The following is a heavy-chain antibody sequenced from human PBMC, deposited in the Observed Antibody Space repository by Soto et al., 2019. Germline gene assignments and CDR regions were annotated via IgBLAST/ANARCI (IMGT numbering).Heavy chain of an antibody. J-gene: IGHJ3*02. CDR3: ARHLSAADAFYI. CDR1: GGSVSSSSYY. Sequence: PSETLSLTCTVSGGSVSSSSYYWGWVRQPPGKGLEWIGSVYYSGSTYYNPSLKSRVTISVDKSKNQFSLKLSSVSAADTAVYYCARHLSAADAFYICGQGTMVPVSS. D-gene: IGHD2-15*01. CDR2: VYYSGST. V-gene: IGHV4-39*01.